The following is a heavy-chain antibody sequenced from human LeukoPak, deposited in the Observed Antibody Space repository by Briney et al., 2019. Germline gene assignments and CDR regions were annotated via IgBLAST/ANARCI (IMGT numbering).Heavy chain of an antibody. V-gene: IGHV4-34*01. D-gene: IGHD3-22*01. CDR2: INHSGST. Sequence: SETLSLTCAVYGGSFSGYYWSWIRQPPGKGLEWIGEINHSGSTNYNPSLKSRVTISVDTSKSQFSLKPSSVTAADTAVYYCARGRPNTYYYDSSGHKLHFDYWGQGTLVTVSS. CDR1: GGSFSGYY. J-gene: IGHJ4*02. CDR3: ARGRPNTYYYDSSGHKLHFDY.